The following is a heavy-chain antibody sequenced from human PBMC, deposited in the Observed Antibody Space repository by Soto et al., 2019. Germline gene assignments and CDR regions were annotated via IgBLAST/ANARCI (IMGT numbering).Heavy chain of an antibody. Sequence: ASVKVSCKVSGYTLTELSMHWVRQAPGKGLEWMGGFDPEDGETIYAQKFQGRVTMTEDTSTDTAYMELSSLRSEDTAVYYCATGVGGVITTIFRYYYYAMDVWGHGTTVTV. D-gene: IGHD3-22*01. J-gene: IGHJ6*02. CDR1: GYTLTELS. CDR3: ATGVGGVITTIFRYYYYAMDV. CDR2: FDPEDGET. V-gene: IGHV1-24*01.